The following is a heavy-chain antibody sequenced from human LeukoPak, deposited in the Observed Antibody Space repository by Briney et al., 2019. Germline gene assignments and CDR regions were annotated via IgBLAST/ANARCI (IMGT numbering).Heavy chain of an antibody. CDR2: ISSSSSYI. V-gene: IGHV3-21*01. CDR3: ARDMFGFEYYFDY. J-gene: IGHJ4*02. CDR1: GFTFSSYS. Sequence: PGGSLRLSCAASGFTFSSYSMNWVRQAPGKGLEWVSSISSSSSYIYHADSVKGRLTISRDNAKNSLYLQMNSLRAEDTAVYYCARDMFGFEYYFDYWGQGTLVTVSS. D-gene: IGHD3-10*02.